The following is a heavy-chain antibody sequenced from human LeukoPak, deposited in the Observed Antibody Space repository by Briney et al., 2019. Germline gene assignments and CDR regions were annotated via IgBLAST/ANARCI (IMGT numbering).Heavy chain of an antibody. Sequence: GGSLRLSCAASGFTFSSYAMNWVRQAPGKGLEWVSGISGSGGSTYYAESVKGRFTISRDNSKNTLYLQMNSLRAEDTAVYYCARASSGSYYYGMDVWDQGTTVTVSS. CDR3: ARASSGSYYYGMDV. J-gene: IGHJ6*02. CDR2: ISGSGGST. D-gene: IGHD1-26*01. V-gene: IGHV3-23*01. CDR1: GFTFSSYA.